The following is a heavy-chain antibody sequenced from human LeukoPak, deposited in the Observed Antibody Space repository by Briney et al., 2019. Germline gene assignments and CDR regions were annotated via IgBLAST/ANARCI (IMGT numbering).Heavy chain of an antibody. J-gene: IGHJ6*03. D-gene: IGHD4-11*01. CDR3: ARAEVTGLYYYYYYMDV. CDR1: GFTFSSYS. Sequence: GGSLRLSCAASGFTFSSYSMNWVRQAPGKGPEWVSSISSSSSYIYYADSVKGRFTISRDNAKNSLYLQMNSLRAEDTAVYYCARAEVTGLYYYYYYMDVWGKGTTVTVSS. CDR2: ISSSSSYI. V-gene: IGHV3-21*01.